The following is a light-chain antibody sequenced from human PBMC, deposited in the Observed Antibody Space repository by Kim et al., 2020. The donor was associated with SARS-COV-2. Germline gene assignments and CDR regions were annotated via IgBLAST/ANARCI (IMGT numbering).Light chain of an antibody. CDR2: KDS. V-gene: IGLV3-27*01. CDR3: YSAADVNWV. CDR1: VLAKRY. J-gene: IGLJ3*02. Sequence: SYELTQPSSVSVSPGQTARITCSGNVLAKRYTRWFQQKPGQAPVLLIYKDSERPSGIPERFSGSSSGTTVTLTISGAQVEDEADYYCYSAADVNWVFGGG.